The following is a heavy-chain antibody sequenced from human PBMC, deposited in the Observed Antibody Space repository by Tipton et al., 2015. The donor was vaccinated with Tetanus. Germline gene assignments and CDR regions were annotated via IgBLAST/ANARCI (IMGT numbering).Heavy chain of an antibody. Sequence: SLRLSCAASGFSIRDFGMNWVRQAPGQGLEWVSYISYSFTSIYYADSVKGRFAVSRDNAKNTLHLQMNTLRDDDTAFYYCARRGEARANWFDSWGQGTLVSVSS. CDR3: ARRGEARANWFDS. J-gene: IGHJ5*01. V-gene: IGHV3-48*02. CDR2: ISYSFTSI. CDR1: GFSIRDFG.